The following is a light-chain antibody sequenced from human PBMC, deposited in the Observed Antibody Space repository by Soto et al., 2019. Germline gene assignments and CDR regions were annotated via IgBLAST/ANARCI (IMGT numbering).Light chain of an antibody. J-gene: IGKJ2*01. V-gene: IGKV3-11*01. Sequence: EIVLTQSPATLSLSPGERATLSCRASQSVNTYFAYNYLAWYQQKTGQAPRLLIYDASNRATGILTRFSGNGSGTDVTLTISSLEPEDFAFYYCQQRSTWPYTFGQGTKLEIQ. CDR2: DAS. CDR1: QSVNTYFAYNY. CDR3: QQRSTWPYT.